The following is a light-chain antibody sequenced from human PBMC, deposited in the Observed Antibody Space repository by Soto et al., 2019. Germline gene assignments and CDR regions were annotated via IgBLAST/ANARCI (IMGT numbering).Light chain of an antibody. J-gene: IGKJ1*01. Sequence: DIQMTQSPSTLSASVGDRVSVTCRASHSISRQLAWYQQKPGQAPNLLIYQASNFETGFPPRFSGSGSGTEFPLPISSMQRSDFDTYYCGQYQSYWTFGQGTKVEVK. V-gene: IGKV1-5*03. CDR2: QAS. CDR3: GQYQSYWT. CDR1: HSISRQ.